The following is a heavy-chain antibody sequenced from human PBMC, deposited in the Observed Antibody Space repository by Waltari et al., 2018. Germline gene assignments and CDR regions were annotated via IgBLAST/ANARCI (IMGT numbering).Heavy chain of an antibody. J-gene: IGHJ4*02. CDR3: TTGHKY. CDR1: GFTFSTSW. Sequence: EVQLVESGGGLVQPGGSLSLPCAASGFTFSTSWMAWVRQTPGKGLEWVANIKPEGSEKFYVDSVRGRFTITRDNAKNSLSLQMNSLRVEDAALYYCTTGHKYWGQGTLVTVSS. CDR2: IKPEGSEK. V-gene: IGHV3-7*01.